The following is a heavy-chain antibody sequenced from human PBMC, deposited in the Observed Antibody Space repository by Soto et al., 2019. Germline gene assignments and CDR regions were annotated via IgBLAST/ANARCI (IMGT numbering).Heavy chain of an antibody. V-gene: IGHV3-73*02. Sequence: EVQLVESGGGLVQPGGSLKLSCAASGFTFSGSAIHWVRQASGTGLEWVGRIRDKVNKYATAYAASVTGSFTISRDDSKNMAYLQMTSLKPEDRAVYYCGYDFWSGCYSVGQTSGMDVWGQGTTVTVSS. CDR1: GFTFSGSA. J-gene: IGHJ6*02. D-gene: IGHD3-3*01. CDR2: IRDKVNKYAT. CDR3: GYDFWSGCYSVGQTSGMDV.